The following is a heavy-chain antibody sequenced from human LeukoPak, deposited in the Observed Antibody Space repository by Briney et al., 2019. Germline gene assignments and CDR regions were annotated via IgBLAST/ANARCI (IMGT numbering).Heavy chain of an antibody. V-gene: IGHV5-51*01. D-gene: IGHD1-26*01. Sequence: EESRKISCNGSGYSFTSYWIAWARQVPGKGLEWVGILHPGVSDTGYSPSFQGQVTISVDKSINTAYLHWSSLRASDTAIYYCARRGIVGAFDYWGQGTLVTVSS. J-gene: IGHJ4*02. CDR2: LHPGVSDT. CDR1: GYSFTSYW. CDR3: ARRGIVGAFDY.